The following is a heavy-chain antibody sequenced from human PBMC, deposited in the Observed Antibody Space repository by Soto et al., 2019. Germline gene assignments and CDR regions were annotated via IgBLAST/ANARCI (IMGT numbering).Heavy chain of an antibody. J-gene: IGHJ4*02. CDR2: ISGSGGST. Sequence: PGGSLRLSCAASGFTFSSYAMSWVRQAPGKGLEWVSAISGSGGSTYYADSVKGRFTISRDNSKNTLYLQMNSLRAEDTAVYYCAKDQWGSNAYYYDSSGYYFYWGQGTLVTVSS. CDR3: AKDQWGSNAYYYDSSGYYFY. D-gene: IGHD3-22*01. CDR1: GFTFSSYA. V-gene: IGHV3-23*01.